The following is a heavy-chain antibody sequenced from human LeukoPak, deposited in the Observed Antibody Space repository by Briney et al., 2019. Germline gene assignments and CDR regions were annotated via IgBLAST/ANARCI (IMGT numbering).Heavy chain of an antibody. V-gene: IGHV3-23*01. CDR3: ARGGAYGGNSGRVSFDAFDI. J-gene: IGHJ3*02. D-gene: IGHD4-23*01. Sequence: QAGGSLRLSCAASGFTFSSYGMSWVRQAPGKGLEWVSAISGSGGSTYYADSVKGRFTISRDNSKNTLYLQMNSLRAEDTAVYYCARGGAYGGNSGRVSFDAFDIWGQGTMVTVSS. CDR1: GFTFSSYG. CDR2: ISGSGGST.